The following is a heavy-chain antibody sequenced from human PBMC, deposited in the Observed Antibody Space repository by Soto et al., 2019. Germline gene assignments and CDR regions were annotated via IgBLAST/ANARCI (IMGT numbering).Heavy chain of an antibody. CDR3: ARAPGFGVAHIDY. D-gene: IGHD3-3*01. CDR1: GYSISSDNW. V-gene: IGHV4-28*03. CDR2: IFYTGTT. Sequence: PSETLSLTCAVPGYSISSDNWWGWIRQPPGKGLEWIGYIFYTGTTYYNLSLKSRVTMSVDTAKDQFSLKLSSVTAADTAVYYCARAPGFGVAHIDYWGQGNLVTVYS. J-gene: IGHJ4*02.